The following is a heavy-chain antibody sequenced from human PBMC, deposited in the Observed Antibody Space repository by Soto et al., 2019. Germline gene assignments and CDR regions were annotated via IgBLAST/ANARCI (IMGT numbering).Heavy chain of an antibody. Sequence: SETLSLTCTVSGGSISSYYWSWIRQPPGKGLEWIGYIYYSGSTNYNPSLKSRVTISVDTSKNQFSLKLSSVTAADTAVYYCVRQTYYYDSSGFDYWGQGTLVTVSS. J-gene: IGHJ4*02. CDR2: IYYSGST. V-gene: IGHV4-59*08. CDR1: GGSISSYY. CDR3: VRQTYYYDSSGFDY. D-gene: IGHD3-22*01.